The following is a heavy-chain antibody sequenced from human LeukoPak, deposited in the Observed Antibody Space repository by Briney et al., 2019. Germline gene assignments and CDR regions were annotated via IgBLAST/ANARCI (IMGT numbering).Heavy chain of an antibody. D-gene: IGHD2-21*02. Sequence: GGSLRLSCAASGFTFNNAWMNWVRQAPGQGLEWVGRIKTKTEGVTTDYPAPVKGRFSISRDDSKTTLYLQMNSLKTEDTAVYYCTTRVVTTNDYWGQGTLVTVSS. V-gene: IGHV3-15*01. CDR1: GFTFNNAW. J-gene: IGHJ4*02. CDR3: TTRVVTTNDY. CDR2: IKTKTEGVTT.